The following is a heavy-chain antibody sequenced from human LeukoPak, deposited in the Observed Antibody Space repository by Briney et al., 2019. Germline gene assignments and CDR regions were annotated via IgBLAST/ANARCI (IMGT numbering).Heavy chain of an antibody. D-gene: IGHD4-17*01. J-gene: IGHJ6*03. V-gene: IGHV4-59*01. Sequence: SETLSLTCTVSGGSISSYYWNWIRQPPGKGLEWIGYIYYSGSTNYNPSLKSRVTISVDTSKNQFSLKLSSVTAADTAVYYCASNGDYAYYYYYMDVWGKGTTVTVSS. CDR3: ASNGDYAYYYYYMDV. CDR1: GGSISSYY. CDR2: IYYSGST.